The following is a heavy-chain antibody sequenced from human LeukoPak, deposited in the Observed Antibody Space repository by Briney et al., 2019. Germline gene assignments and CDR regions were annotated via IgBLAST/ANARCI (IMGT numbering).Heavy chain of an antibody. CDR2: ISSSSSYI. CDR3: ARDRKEWELLPGYMDV. CDR1: GFTFSSYS. D-gene: IGHD1-26*01. V-gene: IGHV3-21*01. J-gene: IGHJ6*03. Sequence: GGSLRLSCAASGFTFSSYSMNWVRQAPGKGLEWVSSISSSSSYIYYADSVKGRFTISRDNAKNSLYLQMNSLRAEDTAVYYCARDRKEWELLPGYMDVWGKGTTVTVSS.